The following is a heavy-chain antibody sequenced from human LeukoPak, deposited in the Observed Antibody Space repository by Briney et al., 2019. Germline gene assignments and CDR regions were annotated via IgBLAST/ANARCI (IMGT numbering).Heavy chain of an antibody. CDR3: ARRQWLVLRGAFDI. D-gene: IGHD6-19*01. J-gene: IGHJ3*02. Sequence: PSETLSLTCTVSGGSISSYYWSWIRQPPGKGLEWIGEINHSGSTNYNPSLKSRVTISVDTSKNQFSLKLSSVTAADTAVYYCARRQWLVLRGAFDIWGQGTMVTVSS. V-gene: IGHV4-34*01. CDR2: INHSGST. CDR1: GGSISSYY.